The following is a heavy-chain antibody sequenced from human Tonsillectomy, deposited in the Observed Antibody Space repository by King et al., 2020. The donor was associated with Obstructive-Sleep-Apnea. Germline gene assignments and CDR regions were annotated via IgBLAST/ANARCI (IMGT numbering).Heavy chain of an antibody. CDR3: AREGGSSRTLDY. D-gene: IGHD6-13*01. J-gene: IGHJ4*02. CDR2: IYTSGST. Sequence: VQLQESGPGLMKPSETLSLTCTVSGGSISSYFWSWIRQPAGKGLEWIGRIYTSGSTDYNPSPKSRVTMSVDTSKNQFSLKLSSVTAADTAVYYCAREGGSSRTLDYWGQGTLVTVSS. CDR1: GGSISSYF. V-gene: IGHV4-4*07.